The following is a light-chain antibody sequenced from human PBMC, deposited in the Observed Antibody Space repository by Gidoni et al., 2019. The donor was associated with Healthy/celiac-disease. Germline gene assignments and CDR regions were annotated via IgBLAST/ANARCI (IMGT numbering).Light chain of an antibody. CDR2: AAS. V-gene: IGKV1-39*01. CDR1: QSISSY. J-gene: IGKJ5*01. CDR3: QHGYSTPT. Sequence: DIQMTQSPSSLSASVGDRVTITCRASQSISSYLNWYQQKPGKAPKLLIYAASSLQSGVPSRFSSSGSRKDFTLTISSLQPENFANYYCQHGYSTPTFGQGTRLEIK.